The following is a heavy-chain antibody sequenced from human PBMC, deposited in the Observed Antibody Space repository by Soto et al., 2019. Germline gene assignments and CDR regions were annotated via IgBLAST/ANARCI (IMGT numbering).Heavy chain of an antibody. Sequence: QVQLQESGPGLAKPSETLSLTCTVSSDSIAGENWWSWVRQPPGMGLEWIGEIFHTGGTNYNPSLKGRVTMEVDKSKNQFSLKLISATAADTAVYYCARVFSSGSGWMYYLDFWGQGTLVSVSS. CDR3: ARVFSSGSGWMYYLDF. CDR1: SDSIAGENW. J-gene: IGHJ4*02. CDR2: IFHTGGT. D-gene: IGHD6-25*01. V-gene: IGHV4-4*02.